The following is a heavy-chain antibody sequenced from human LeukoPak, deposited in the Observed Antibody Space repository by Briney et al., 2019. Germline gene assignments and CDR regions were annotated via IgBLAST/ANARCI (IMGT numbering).Heavy chain of an antibody. V-gene: IGHV3-74*01. CDR1: GFTFSSYW. CDR2: LNNDGSST. J-gene: IGHJ3*02. CDR3: ARIAWDAFDI. D-gene: IGHD2-15*01. Sequence: PGGSLRLSCAASGFTFSSYWMHWVRQAPGKGLVWVSRLNNDGSSTNYADSVKGRFTISRDNAKNTLYLQMNSLGAEDTAVYYCARIAWDAFDIWGQGTMVTVSS.